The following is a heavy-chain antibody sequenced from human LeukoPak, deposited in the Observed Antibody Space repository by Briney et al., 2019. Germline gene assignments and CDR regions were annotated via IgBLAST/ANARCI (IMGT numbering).Heavy chain of an antibody. CDR1: GFTFDDYA. CDR2: ISWDSGRI. Sequence: PGRSLRLSCAVSGFTFDDYAMHWVRQAPGKGLEWVSGISWDSGRIGYADSVKGRFTISRDNAKNSLYLQMNSLRVEDTALYYCAKDLLSANDGFDIWGQGTKVTVSS. CDR3: AKDLLSANDGFDI. J-gene: IGHJ3*02. V-gene: IGHV3-9*01.